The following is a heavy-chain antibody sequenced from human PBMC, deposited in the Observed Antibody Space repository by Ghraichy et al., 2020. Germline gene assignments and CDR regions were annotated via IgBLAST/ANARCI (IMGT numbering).Heavy chain of an antibody. V-gene: IGHV1-69*13. Sequence: SVKVSCKASGGTFSSYAISWVRQAPGQGLEWMGGIIPIFGTAKYAQKFQGRVTITADESTSTAYMELSSLRSEDTAVYYCAPELNGDPTDYWGQGTLVTVSS. CDR1: GGTFSSYA. J-gene: IGHJ4*02. CDR2: IIPIFGTA. CDR3: APELNGDPTDY. D-gene: IGHD4-17*01.